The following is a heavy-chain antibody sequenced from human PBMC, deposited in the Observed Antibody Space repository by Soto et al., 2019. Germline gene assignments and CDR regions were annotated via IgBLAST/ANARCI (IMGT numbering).Heavy chain of an antibody. V-gene: IGHV3-15*04. CDR2: VETKRHGGTT. Sequence: QLVESGGGLVKPGGSLTLSCAASAFTFSEAWMTWVRQTPGKGLEWVGRVETKRHGGTTDYAAPVRGRFTVSRDDSKNTLYLQMNSLKTEDTAVYYCTTGDRPKHFDSWGQGALVTVSS. CDR3: TTGDRPKHFDS. J-gene: IGHJ4*02. CDR1: AFTFSEAW. D-gene: IGHD2-21*02.